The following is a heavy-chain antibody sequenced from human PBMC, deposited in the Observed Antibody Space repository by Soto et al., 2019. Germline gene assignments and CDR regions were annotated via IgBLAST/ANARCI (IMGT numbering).Heavy chain of an antibody. CDR2: MNPNSGNT. D-gene: IGHD3-22*01. Sequence: ASVKVSCKASGYTFTSYDINWVRQATGQGLEWMGWMNPNSGNTGYAQKFQGRVTMTRNTSISTAYMELSSLRSEDTAVYYCARAHYYDSSGYYDFDYWGQGTLVTVSS. J-gene: IGHJ4*02. V-gene: IGHV1-8*01. CDR1: GYTFTSYD. CDR3: ARAHYYDSSGYYDFDY.